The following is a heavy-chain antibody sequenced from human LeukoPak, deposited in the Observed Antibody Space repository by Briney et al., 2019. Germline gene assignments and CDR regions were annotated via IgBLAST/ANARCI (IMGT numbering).Heavy chain of an antibody. J-gene: IGHJ4*02. D-gene: IGHD2-21*02. Sequence: GGSLRLSCAASGFTFSSYEMNWVRQAPGKGLEWISYIGTSGSTIYYADSVKGRFTISRDNAKNSLYPQMNSLRAEDTAVYYCARTNLVTAMLDYWGQGTLVTVSS. V-gene: IGHV3-48*03. CDR1: GFTFSSYE. CDR2: IGTSGSTI. CDR3: ARTNLVTAMLDY.